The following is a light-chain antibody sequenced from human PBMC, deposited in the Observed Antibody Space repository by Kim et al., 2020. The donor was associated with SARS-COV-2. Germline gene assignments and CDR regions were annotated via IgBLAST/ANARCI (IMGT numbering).Light chain of an antibody. CDR3: GTWDSSLSAGVV. V-gene: IGLV1-51*01. Sequence: QKVTISCYGSSSNIGNNYVSWYQQLPGTAPKLLIYDNNKRPSGIPDRFSGSKSGTSATLGITGLQTGDEADYYCGTWDSSLSAGVVFGGGTQLTVL. CDR1: SSNIGNNY. J-gene: IGLJ2*01. CDR2: DNN.